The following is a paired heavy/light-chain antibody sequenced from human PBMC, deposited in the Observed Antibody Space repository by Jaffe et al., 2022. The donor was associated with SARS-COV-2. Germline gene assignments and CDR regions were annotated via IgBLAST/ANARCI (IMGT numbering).Light chain of an antibody. CDR1: QSISDY. V-gene: IGKV1-39*01. Sequence: DIQMTQSPSSLSASVGDRVTITCRASQSISDYLNWYQQKPGKAPKLLIYAASSLQSGVPSRFSGSGSGTDFTLTISSLQPEDFATYYCQQSYSIPFTFGPGTKVDI. J-gene: IGKJ3*01. CDR3: QQSYSIPFT. CDR2: AAS.
Heavy chain of an antibody. D-gene: IGHD6-6*01. CDR2: TYYRSKWYN. Sequence: QVQLQQSGPGLVKPSQTLSLTCAISGDSVSSNSAAWNWIRQSPSRGLEWLGRTYYRSKWYNDYAVSVKSRITINPDTSKNQFSLQLNSVTPEDTAVYYCARRDSSSFDYWGQGTLVTVSS. J-gene: IGHJ4*02. CDR1: GDSVSSNSAA. CDR3: ARRDSSSFDY. V-gene: IGHV6-1*01.